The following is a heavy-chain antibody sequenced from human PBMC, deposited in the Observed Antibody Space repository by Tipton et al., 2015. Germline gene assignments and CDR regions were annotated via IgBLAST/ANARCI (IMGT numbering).Heavy chain of an antibody. CDR1: GYSISSGYY. J-gene: IGHJ4*02. V-gene: IGHV4-38-2*01. Sequence: GLVKPSETLSLTCDVSGYSISSGYYWGWIRQPPGKGLEWIGSIFHRGHTNYNPSLKSRVTISLDTPKNQFSLKLNSVTAADTAVYYCARGLLLWFGMSDYWGRGTLVTVSS. CDR3: ARGLLLWFGMSDY. D-gene: IGHD3-10*01. CDR2: IFHRGHT.